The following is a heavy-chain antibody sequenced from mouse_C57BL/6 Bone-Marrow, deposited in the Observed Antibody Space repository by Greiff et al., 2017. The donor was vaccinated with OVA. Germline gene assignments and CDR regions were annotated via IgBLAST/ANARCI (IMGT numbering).Heavy chain of an antibody. CDR3: ASVYYDYDDYFDY. CDR2: IDPSDSYT. Sequence: VQLQQPGAELVKPGASVKLSCKASGYTFTSYWMQWVKQRPGQGLEWIGEIDPSDSYTNYNQKFKGKATLTVDTSSSTAYMQLSSLTSEDSAVYYSASVYYDYDDYFDYWGQGTTLTVSS. J-gene: IGHJ2*01. V-gene: IGHV1-50*01. D-gene: IGHD2-4*01. CDR1: GYTFTSYW.